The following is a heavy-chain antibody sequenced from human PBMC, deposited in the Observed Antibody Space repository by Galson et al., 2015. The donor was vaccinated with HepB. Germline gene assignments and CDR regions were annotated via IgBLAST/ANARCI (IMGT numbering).Heavy chain of an antibody. CDR2: ISAGSVST. CDR3: AKGAASYYYGSGILDS. J-gene: IGHJ4*02. CDR1: GFTFSSYA. Sequence: SLRLSCAASGFTFSSYAMNWVRQAPGKGLEWVSTISAGSVSTFYADSVRGRFTISRDNSKSMLYLHMNSLRVEDTAVYYCAKGAASYYYGSGILDSWGQGTLLTVSS. D-gene: IGHD3-10*01. V-gene: IGHV3-23*01.